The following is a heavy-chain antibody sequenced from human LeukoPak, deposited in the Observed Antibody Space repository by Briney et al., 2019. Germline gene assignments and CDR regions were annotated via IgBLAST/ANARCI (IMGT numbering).Heavy chain of an antibody. CDR2: ISSSGSTI. D-gene: IGHD3-22*01. CDR1: GFTFSDYY. V-gene: IGHV3-11*04. J-gene: IGHJ3*02. Sequence: GGSLRLSCAASGFTFSDYYMSWLRQAPGKGLEWVSYISSSGSTIYYADSVKGRFTISRDNAKNSLYLQMNSLRAEDTAVYYCARGGSGYYYVSNAFDIWGQGTMVTVSS. CDR3: ARGGSGYYYVSNAFDI.